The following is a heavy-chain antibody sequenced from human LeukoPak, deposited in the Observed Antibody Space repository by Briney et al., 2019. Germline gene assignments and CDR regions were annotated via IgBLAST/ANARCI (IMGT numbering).Heavy chain of an antibody. J-gene: IGHJ2*01. CDR1: GYTFTSYY. CDR3: ARDLVVGSRAARYFDL. V-gene: IGHV1-46*01. Sequence: ASVTVSCKASGYTFTSYYIHWVRPAPGQGLEWMGIINPSGGSTSYAQKFQGRVTMTRDTSTSTVYMELSSLRSEDTAVYYCARDLVVGSRAARYFDLWGRGTLLTVSS. D-gene: IGHD2-2*01. CDR2: INPSGGST.